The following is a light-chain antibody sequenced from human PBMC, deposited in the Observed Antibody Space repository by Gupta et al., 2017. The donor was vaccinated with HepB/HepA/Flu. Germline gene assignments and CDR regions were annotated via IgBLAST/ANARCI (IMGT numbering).Light chain of an antibody. J-gene: IGKJ4*01. CDR3: QQYDNLPYT. Sequence: DIQMTQSPSSLSASVGDRVTITCQASQDISNYLNWYQQKPGKAPKLLIYDASNLETGIPSRFSGSGSGTDFTFTISSLQPEDFATYYCQQYDNLPYTFGGGTKLEIK. CDR1: QDISNY. CDR2: DAS. V-gene: IGKV1-33*01.